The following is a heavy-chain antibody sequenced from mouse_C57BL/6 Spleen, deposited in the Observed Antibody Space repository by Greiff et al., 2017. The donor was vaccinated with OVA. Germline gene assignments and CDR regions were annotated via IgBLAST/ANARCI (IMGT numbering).Heavy chain of an antibody. V-gene: IGHV7-1*01. CDR3: ARDAGGPFDY. CDR2: SRNKANDYTT. CDR1: GFTFSDFY. D-gene: IGHD1-1*02. Sequence: EVKLVESGGGLVQSGRSLRLSCATSGFTFSDFYMEWVRQAPGKGLEWIAASRNKANDYTTEYSASVKGRFIVSRDTSQSILYLQMNALRAEDTAIYYCARDAGGPFDYWGQGTTLTVSS. J-gene: IGHJ2*01.